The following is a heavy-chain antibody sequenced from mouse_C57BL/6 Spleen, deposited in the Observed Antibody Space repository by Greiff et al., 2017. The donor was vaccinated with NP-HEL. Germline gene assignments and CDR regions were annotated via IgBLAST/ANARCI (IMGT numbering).Heavy chain of an antibody. V-gene: IGHV1-42*01. CDR3: ARGDLFLDY. CDR2: INPSTGGT. J-gene: IGHJ2*01. Sequence: EVQLQQSGPELVKPGASVKISCKASGYSFTGYYMNWVKQSPEKSLEWIGEINPSTGGTTYNQKFKAKATLTVDKSSSPAYMQLKSLTSEDSAVYYCARGDLFLDYWGQGTTLTVSS. D-gene: IGHD3-3*01. CDR1: GYSFTGYY.